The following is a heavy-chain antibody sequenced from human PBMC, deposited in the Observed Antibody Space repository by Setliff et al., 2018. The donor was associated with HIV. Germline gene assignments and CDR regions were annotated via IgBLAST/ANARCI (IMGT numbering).Heavy chain of an antibody. CDR2: IYYSGST. CDR1: GGSISSYY. Sequence: SETLSLTCTVSGGSISSYYWSWIRQPPGKGLEWIGYIYYSGSTNYNPSLKSRVTISVDTSKNQFSLKLSSVTAADTAVYYCARCGPVDGYRVYFDYWGQGSPVTVSS. D-gene: IGHD6-19*01. CDR3: ARCGPVDGYRVYFDY. J-gene: IGHJ4*02. V-gene: IGHV4-59*08.